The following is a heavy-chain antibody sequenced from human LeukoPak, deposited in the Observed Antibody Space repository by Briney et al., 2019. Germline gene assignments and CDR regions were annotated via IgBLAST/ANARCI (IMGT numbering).Heavy chain of an antibody. J-gene: IGHJ4*02. CDR2: TYYRSKWYN. V-gene: IGHV6-1*01. CDR1: GDSVSSNSAA. Sequence: SQTLSLTCAISGDSVSSNSAAWNWIRQSPSRGLEWLGRTYYRSKWYNDYAVSVESRITINPDTSKNQFSLQLNSVTPEDTAVYYCARDHKGIAAAGTTFDYWGQGTLVTVSS. D-gene: IGHD6-13*01. CDR3: ARDHKGIAAAGTTFDY.